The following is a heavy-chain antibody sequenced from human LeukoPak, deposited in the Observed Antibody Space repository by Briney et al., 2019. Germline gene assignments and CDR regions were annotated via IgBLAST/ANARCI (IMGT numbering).Heavy chain of an antibody. CDR2: ISAYNGNT. CDR1: GYTFTSYG. J-gene: IGHJ4*02. D-gene: IGHD3-22*01. CDR3: ARGPYYYDSSGYYYVY. Sequence: ASVKVSCKASGYTFTSYGISWVRQAPGQGLEWMGWISAYNGNTNYAQKLQGRVTMTTDTSTSTAYMELRSLRSDDTAVYYCARGPYYYDSSGYYYVYWGQGTLVTVSS. V-gene: IGHV1-18*01.